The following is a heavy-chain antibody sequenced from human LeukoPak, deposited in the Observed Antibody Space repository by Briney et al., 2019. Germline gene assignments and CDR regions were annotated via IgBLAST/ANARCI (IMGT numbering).Heavy chain of an antibody. V-gene: IGHV3-21*01. CDR3: ARAHDFWSGYGGNYMDV. J-gene: IGHJ6*03. CDR2: ITSFGSDI. D-gene: IGHD3-3*01. CDR1: GFSFRTHI. Sequence: GGSLRLSCAASGFSFRTHIMKWVRQAPGKGLEWVSSITSFGSDIYYADSVKSRFTISRDDGKNSLYLQMNSLGAEDSAVYYCARAHDFWSGYGGNYMDVWGKGTTVTVSS.